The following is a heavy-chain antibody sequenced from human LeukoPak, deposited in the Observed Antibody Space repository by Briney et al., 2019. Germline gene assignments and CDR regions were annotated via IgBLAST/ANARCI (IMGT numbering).Heavy chain of an antibody. D-gene: IGHD2-2*01. V-gene: IGHV4-59*01. CDR1: GGSISSYY. CDR2: IYYSGST. CDR3: ATHHCNSTSCYVGFDY. Sequence: SETLSLTCTVSGGSISSYYWSWIRQPPGKGLEWIGYIYYSGSTNYNPSLKSRVTISVDTSKNQFSLKLSSVTAADTAVYYCATHHCNSTSCYVGFDYWGQGTLVTVSS. J-gene: IGHJ4*02.